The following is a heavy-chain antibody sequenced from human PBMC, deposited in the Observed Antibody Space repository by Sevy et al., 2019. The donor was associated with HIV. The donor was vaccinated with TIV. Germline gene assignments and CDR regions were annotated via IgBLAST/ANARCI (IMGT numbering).Heavy chain of an antibody. V-gene: IGHV3-7*01. J-gene: IGHJ4*02. CDR3: ARELGPGDY. CDR1: GFTFSDYF. D-gene: IGHD3-16*01. CDR2: IKQDGSQK. Sequence: GGSLRLSCAASGFTFSDYFMGWVRQAPGKGLEWVANIKQDGSQKNYVDSVKGRFTISRDNAKNSLYLQMNRLRVDDTAVYYCARELGPGDYWGQGTLVTVSS.